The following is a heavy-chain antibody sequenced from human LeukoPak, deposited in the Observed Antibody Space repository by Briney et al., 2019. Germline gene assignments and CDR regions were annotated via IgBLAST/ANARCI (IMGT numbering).Heavy chain of an antibody. D-gene: IGHD1-14*01. Sequence: GGSLRLSCAASGFTFSSYGMHWVRQAPGKGLEWVTFINHDGRENSYADSVKGRFTISRDNSKNTLYLQMNSLRAEDTAVYYCAKPARTDAFDIWGQGTMITVSS. J-gene: IGHJ3*02. CDR3: AKPARTDAFDI. CDR2: INHDGREN. V-gene: IGHV3-30*02. CDR1: GFTFSSYG.